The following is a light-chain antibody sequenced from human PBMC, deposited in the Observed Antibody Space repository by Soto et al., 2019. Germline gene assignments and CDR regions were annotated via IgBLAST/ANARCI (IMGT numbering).Light chain of an antibody. CDR2: EGS. CDR1: SSDVGSYNL. V-gene: IGLV2-23*01. Sequence: QSVLTQPDSVSGSPGQSITISCTGTSSDVGSYNLVSWYQQHPGKAPKLMIYEGSKRPSGVSNRFSGSKSGNTASLTISGLQAEDEADYYCCSYAGSSTYVFGTGTKV. CDR3: CSYAGSSTYV. J-gene: IGLJ1*01.